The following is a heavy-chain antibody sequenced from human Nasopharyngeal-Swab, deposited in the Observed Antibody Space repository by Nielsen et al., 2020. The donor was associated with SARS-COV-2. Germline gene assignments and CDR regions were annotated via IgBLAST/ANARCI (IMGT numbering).Heavy chain of an antibody. V-gene: IGHV3-74*01. Sequence: WIRQPPGKGLLWVSRINTDGSSTPYADSVKGRFTISRDNAKNTLYLQMNSLRAADTAVYYCARASYRGYYYMDVWGKGTTVTVSS. D-gene: IGHD1-26*01. CDR2: INTDGSST. J-gene: IGHJ6*03. CDR3: ARASYRGYYYMDV.